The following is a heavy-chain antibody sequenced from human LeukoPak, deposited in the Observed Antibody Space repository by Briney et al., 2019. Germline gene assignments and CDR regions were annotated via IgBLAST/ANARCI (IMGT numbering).Heavy chain of an antibody. CDR3: ARSRGSMTTFDY. V-gene: IGHV4-34*01. J-gene: IGHJ4*02. Sequence: TSETLSLTCAVYGGSFSGYYWSWIRQPPGKGLEWIGEINHSGSTNYNPSLKSRVTISVDTSKNQFSLKLSSVTAADTAVYYCARSRGSMTTFDYWGQGTLVTVSS. CDR2: INHSGST. CDR1: GGSFSGYY. D-gene: IGHD4-11*01.